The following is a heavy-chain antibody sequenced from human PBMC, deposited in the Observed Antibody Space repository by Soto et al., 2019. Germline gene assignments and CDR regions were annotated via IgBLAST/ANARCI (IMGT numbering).Heavy chain of an antibody. V-gene: IGHV4-39*01. Sequence: QPQLQESGPGLVKPSETLSLTCTVSGGSVSSCCNYWGWVRQPPGKGLEWIGSIHNSGSTSYNPSLRSRVTIPVDTPKNQFSLTLTSVTAADTAVYYCARGLSSPSATGIWGQGILVTVSS. CDR1: GGSVSSCCNY. J-gene: IGHJ4*02. CDR3: ARGLSSPSATGI. D-gene: IGHD6-6*01. CDR2: IHNSGST.